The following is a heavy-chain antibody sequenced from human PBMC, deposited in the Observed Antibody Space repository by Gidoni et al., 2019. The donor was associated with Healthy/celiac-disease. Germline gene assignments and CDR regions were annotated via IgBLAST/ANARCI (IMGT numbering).Heavy chain of an antibody. Sequence: QVQLVESGGGVVQPGRSLRLSCAASGFTFSSYGMHWVRQAPGKGLEWVAVIWYDGSNKYYADSVKGRFTISRDNSKNTLYLQMNSLRAEDTAVYYCARENQRFSPYYYYGMDVWGQGTTVTVSS. J-gene: IGHJ6*02. V-gene: IGHV3-33*01. CDR1: GFTFSSYG. CDR3: ARENQRFSPYYYYGMDV. D-gene: IGHD3-3*01. CDR2: IWYDGSNK.